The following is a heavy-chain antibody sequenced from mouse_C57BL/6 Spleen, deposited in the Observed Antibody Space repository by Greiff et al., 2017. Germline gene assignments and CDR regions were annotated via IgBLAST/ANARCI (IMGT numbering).Heavy chain of an antibody. CDR1: GFSLTSYG. Sequence: VQLQESGPGLVAPSQSLSITCTVSGFSLTSYGVSWVRQPPGKGLEWLGVIWGDGSTNYHSARISRLSISKDNSKGQVFLQMNSLQTDDTATYYCATFITTGGGLAYWGQGTLVTVSA. CDR3: ATFITTGGGLAY. V-gene: IGHV2-3*01. J-gene: IGHJ3*01. D-gene: IGHD1-1*01. CDR2: IWGDGST.